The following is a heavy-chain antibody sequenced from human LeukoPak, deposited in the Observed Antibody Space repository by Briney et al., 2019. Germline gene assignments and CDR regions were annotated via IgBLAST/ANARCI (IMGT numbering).Heavy chain of an antibody. CDR1: GGSISSYY. Sequence: SETLSLTCTVSGGSISSYYWSWIRQPPGKGLEWIGYIYYSGTTNYNPPLKSRVTISLDTSKNQFSLRLSSVTAADTAVYYCARTVWFGEPPGVDYYGMDVWGQGTTVTVSS. V-gene: IGHV4-59*01. D-gene: IGHD3-10*01. J-gene: IGHJ6*02. CDR3: ARTVWFGEPPGVDYYGMDV. CDR2: IYYSGTT.